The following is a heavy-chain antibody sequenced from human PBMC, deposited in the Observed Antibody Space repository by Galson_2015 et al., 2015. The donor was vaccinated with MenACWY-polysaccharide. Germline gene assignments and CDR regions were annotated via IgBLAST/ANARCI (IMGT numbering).Heavy chain of an antibody. Sequence: SLRLSCAASGFTFSSYGMHWVRQAPGKGLEWVAVISYDGSNKYYADSVKGRFTISRDNSKNTLYLQMNSLRAEDTAVYYCAKDHEGSGWVMVDYWGQGTLVTVSS. CDR2: ISYDGSNK. J-gene: IGHJ4*02. CDR1: GFTFSSYG. D-gene: IGHD6-19*01. CDR3: AKDHEGSGWVMVDY. V-gene: IGHV3-30*18.